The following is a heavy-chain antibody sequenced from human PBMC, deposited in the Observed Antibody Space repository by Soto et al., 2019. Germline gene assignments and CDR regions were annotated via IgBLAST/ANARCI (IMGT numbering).Heavy chain of an antibody. V-gene: IGHV3-23*01. D-gene: IGHD2-2*01. J-gene: IGHJ2*01. Sequence: GGSLRLSCAASGFTFSSYAMSWVRQAPGKGLEWVSAISGSGGSTYYADSVKGRFTISRDNSKNTLYLQMNSLRAEDTAVYYCAKSVVPAATPGRLYWYFDLWGRGTLVTVSS. CDR1: GFTFSSYA. CDR3: AKSVVPAATPGRLYWYFDL. CDR2: ISGSGGST.